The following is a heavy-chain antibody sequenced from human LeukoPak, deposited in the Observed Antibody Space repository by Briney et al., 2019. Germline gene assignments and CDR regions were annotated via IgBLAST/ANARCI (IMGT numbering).Heavy chain of an antibody. CDR3: ARVSLSIAVAGTLLPYYYYMDV. J-gene: IGHJ6*03. D-gene: IGHD6-19*01. CDR2: ISSSSSYI. V-gene: IGHV3-21*01. Sequence: PGGSLRLSCAASGFTFSSYSMNWVRQAPGKGLEWVSSISSSSSYIYYADSAKGRFTISRDNAKNSLYLQMNSLRAEDTAVYYCARVSLSIAVAGTLLPYYYYMDVWGKGTTVTVSS. CDR1: GFTFSSYS.